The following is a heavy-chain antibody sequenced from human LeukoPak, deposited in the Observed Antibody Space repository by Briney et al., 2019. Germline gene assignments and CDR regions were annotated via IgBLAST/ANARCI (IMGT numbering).Heavy chain of an antibody. V-gene: IGHV4-31*03. CDR3: ARAGAIAARPDFDY. D-gene: IGHD6-6*01. CDR1: GGSISSGGYY. J-gene: IGHJ4*02. Sequence: SQTLSLTCTVSGGSISSGGYYWSWIRQHPGKGLEWIGYIYYSGSTYYNPSLKSRVTISVDTSKNQFSLKLSSVTAADTAIYYCARAGAIAARPDFDYWGRGTLVTVSS. CDR2: IYYSGST.